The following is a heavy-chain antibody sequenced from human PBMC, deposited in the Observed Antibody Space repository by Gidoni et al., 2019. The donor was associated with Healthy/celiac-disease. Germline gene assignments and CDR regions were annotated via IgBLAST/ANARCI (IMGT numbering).Heavy chain of an antibody. J-gene: IGHJ5*02. CDR3: ARGPKVYYDSSGYEAAP. V-gene: IGHV1-18*01. CDR2: ISAYNGNT. Sequence: QVQLVQSGAEVTKPGASVKVSCKAYGSNFTSYGISWVRQAPGQGLEWMGWISAYNGNTNYAQKLQGRVTMTTDTSTSTAYMERRSLRSDDTAVYYCARGPKVYYDSSGYEAAPWGQGTLVTVSS. D-gene: IGHD3-22*01. CDR1: GSNFTSYG.